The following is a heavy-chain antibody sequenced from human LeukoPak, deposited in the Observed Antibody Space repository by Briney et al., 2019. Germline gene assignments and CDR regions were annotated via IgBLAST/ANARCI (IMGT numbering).Heavy chain of an antibody. V-gene: IGHV5-51*01. J-gene: IGHJ5*02. CDR2: IYPGDSDT. CDR1: GYSFTSYW. CDR3: ACLSLGESDWNWFDP. D-gene: IGHD3-16*01. Sequence: GESLKISCKGSGYSFTSYWIGWVRQMPGKGLEWMGIIYPGDSDTRYSPSFQGQVTISADKSISTAYLQWSSLKASDTAMYYCACLSLGESDWNWFDPWGQGTLVTVSS.